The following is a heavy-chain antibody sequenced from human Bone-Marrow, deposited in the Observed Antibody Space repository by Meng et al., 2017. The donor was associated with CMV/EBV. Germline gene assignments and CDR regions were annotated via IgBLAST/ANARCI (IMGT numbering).Heavy chain of an antibody. CDR2: INPNSGGT. D-gene: IGHD7-27*01. J-gene: IGHJ4*02. CDR3: ARGVNWGRKCYFDD. CDR1: GYTFTGYY. Sequence: ASVKVSCKASGYTFTGYYMHWVRQAPGQGLEWMGWINPNSGGTNYAQKFQGRVTITADKSTSTAYMELSSLRSEDTAVYYCARGVNWGRKCYFDDWGPGKLVNVSS. V-gene: IGHV1-2*02.